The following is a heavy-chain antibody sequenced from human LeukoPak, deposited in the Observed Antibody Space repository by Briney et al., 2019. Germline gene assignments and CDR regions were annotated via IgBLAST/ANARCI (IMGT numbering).Heavy chain of an antibody. J-gene: IGHJ5*02. CDR1: GFTFDNHG. V-gene: IGHV3-9*01. D-gene: IGHD3-22*01. CDR3: AKLHDYYDSSGYSRP. Sequence: GGSLRLSCAASGFTFDNHGMHWVRQAPGKGLEWVSGISRDGAYIGYADSVKGRFTISRDNAKNSLYLQLNSLRAEDTAVYYCAKLHDYYDSSGYSRPWGQGTLVTVSS. CDR2: ISRDGAYI.